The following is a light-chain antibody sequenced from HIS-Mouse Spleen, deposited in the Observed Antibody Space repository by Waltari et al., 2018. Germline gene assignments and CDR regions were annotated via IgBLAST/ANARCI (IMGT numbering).Light chain of an antibody. Sequence: SYELTQPPSVSVSPGQTARITCSGDALPKNYAYWYQQKSGQAPLLVIYEDSKRPSGIPGRFSGSSSGTMATLTISGAQVEDEADYYCYSTDSSGNHRVFGGGTKLTVL. V-gene: IGLV3-10*01. J-gene: IGLJ2*01. CDR2: EDS. CDR3: YSTDSSGNHRV. CDR1: ALPKNY.